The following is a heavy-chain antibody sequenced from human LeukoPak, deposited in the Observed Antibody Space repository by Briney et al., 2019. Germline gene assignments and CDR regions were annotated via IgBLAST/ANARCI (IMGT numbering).Heavy chain of an antibody. Sequence: LSCSASGFTFRTYAMHWIRQPPGKGLEWIGEINHSGSTNYNPSLKSRVTISVDTSKNQFSLKLSSVTAADTAVYYCARGPLTVVAGTRYFDLWGRGTLVTVSS. D-gene: IGHD6-19*01. V-gene: IGHV4-34*01. CDR2: INHSGST. J-gene: IGHJ2*01. CDR1: GFTFRTYA. CDR3: ARGPLTVVAGTRYFDL.